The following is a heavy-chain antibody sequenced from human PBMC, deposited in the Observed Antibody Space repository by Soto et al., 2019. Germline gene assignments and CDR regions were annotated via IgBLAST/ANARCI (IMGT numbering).Heavy chain of an antibody. CDR2: IYYSGST. CDR3: AREYYRFSSGRFDP. V-gene: IGHV4-59*01. D-gene: IGHD6-19*01. J-gene: IGHJ5*02. Sequence: KTSETLSLTCTVSGGSIISYYWSWIRQPPGKGLEWIGYIYYSGSTNYNPSLTSRVTISVDTSKNQFSLKLSSVTAADTAVYYCAREYYRFSSGRFDPWGQGTLVTVSS. CDR1: GGSIISYY.